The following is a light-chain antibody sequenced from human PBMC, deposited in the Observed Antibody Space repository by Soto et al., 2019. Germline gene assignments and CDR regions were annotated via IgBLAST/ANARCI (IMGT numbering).Light chain of an antibody. J-gene: IGLJ2*01. CDR2: DVS. CDR1: SSDVGGYNY. Sequence: QPVLTQPASVSGSPGQSITISCTGTSSDVGGYNYVSWYQQHPGKAPKLMIYDVSNRPSGVSNRFSGSKSGNTASLTISGLQAEDEADYYCSSYTSSSTLAFGGGTKLTV. V-gene: IGLV2-14*01. CDR3: SSYTSSSTLA.